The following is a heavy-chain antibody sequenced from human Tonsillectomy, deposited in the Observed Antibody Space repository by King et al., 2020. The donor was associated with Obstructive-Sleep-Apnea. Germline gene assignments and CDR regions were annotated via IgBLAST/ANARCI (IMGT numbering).Heavy chain of an antibody. CDR2: ISYDGSNK. D-gene: IGHD1-26*01. V-gene: IGHV3-30*04. Sequence: VQLVESGGGVVQPGRSLRLSCAASGFTFSNYAMHWVRQAPGKGLEWVAVISYDGSNKYYPDAVKGRFTLSRDNSKNTLYLQMNSLRVEDTAVYYCGRDHKWELDCWGQGTLVTVSS. J-gene: IGHJ4*02. CDR1: GFTFSNYA. CDR3: GRDHKWELDC.